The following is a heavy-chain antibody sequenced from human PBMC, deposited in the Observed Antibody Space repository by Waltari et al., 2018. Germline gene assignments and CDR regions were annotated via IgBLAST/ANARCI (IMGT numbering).Heavy chain of an antibody. V-gene: IGHV4-39*01. D-gene: IGHD6-19*01. CDR1: GGSISSSSNYY. CDR2: IHYNGST. J-gene: IGHJ4*02. CDR3: ARRAWGSGWSY. Sequence: QLQLQESGPGLVKPSETLSLTCTVPGGSISSSSNYYWGWIRQPPGKGLEWIVSIHYNGSTSYNPSLKRRVTISVDTSKNQFSLKLSSVTAADTVVYYCARRAWGSGWSYWGQGTLVTVSS.